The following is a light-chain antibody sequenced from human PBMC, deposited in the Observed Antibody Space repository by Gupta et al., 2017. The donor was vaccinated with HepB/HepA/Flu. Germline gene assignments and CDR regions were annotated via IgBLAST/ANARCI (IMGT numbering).Light chain of an antibody. Sequence: QSALTQPASVSGSPGQSNTISRTGTNRDVGNHNFVSWYQHHPVKTPKVIVYEVSKGPSGGANRFSVSKAGNTASLTISALQTEEEGDYYCCAYAGGRTFAFGTGTKVTVL. V-gene: IGLV2-23*02. CDR2: EVS. J-gene: IGLJ1*01. CDR3: CAYAGGRTFA. CDR1: NRDVGNHNF.